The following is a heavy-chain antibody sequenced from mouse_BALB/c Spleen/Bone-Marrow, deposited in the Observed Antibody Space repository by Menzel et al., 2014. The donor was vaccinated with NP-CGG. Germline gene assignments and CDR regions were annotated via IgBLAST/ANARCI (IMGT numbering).Heavy chain of an antibody. Sequence: DVHLVESGGGLVKLGGSLKLSCAASGFTFTSYYMSWVRQTPEKRLELVAAINSNGDNTYYPDTMKGRFTISRDNAKNTLYLQMSSLKSEDTALFYCARRGISTAEGVGAMDYWGQGTSVTVSS. CDR1: GFTFTSYY. V-gene: IGHV5-6-2*01. CDR2: INSNGDNT. J-gene: IGHJ4*01. D-gene: IGHD1-2*01. CDR3: ARRGISTAEGVGAMDY.